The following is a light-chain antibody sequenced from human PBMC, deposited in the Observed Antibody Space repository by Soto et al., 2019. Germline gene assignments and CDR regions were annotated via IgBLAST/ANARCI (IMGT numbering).Light chain of an antibody. J-gene: IGKJ4*01. Sequence: EIVLTQSPGTLSLSPGESATLSCRASQRISRNLAWYQQKPGQAPRLLIYDASTRATAIPARFSGSGSGTEFTLTISSLQSEDFAVYYCQQRAGWPPTFGGGTKVDI. CDR2: DAS. CDR1: QRISRN. V-gene: IGKV3-15*01. CDR3: QQRAGWPPT.